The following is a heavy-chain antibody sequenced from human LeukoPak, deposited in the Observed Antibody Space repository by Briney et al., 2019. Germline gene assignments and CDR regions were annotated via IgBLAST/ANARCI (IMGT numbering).Heavy chain of an antibody. J-gene: IGHJ4*02. CDR2: IIPIFGIA. CDR3: ARSIAARTYYFDY. V-gene: IGHV1-69*04. D-gene: IGHD6-6*01. CDR1: GGTFSSYA. Sequence: ASVKVSCKASGGTFSSYAISWVRQAPGQGLEWMGRIIPIFGIANYAQKFQGRVTITADKSTSTAYMELSSLRSGDTAVYYCARSIAARTYYFDYWGQGTLVTVSS.